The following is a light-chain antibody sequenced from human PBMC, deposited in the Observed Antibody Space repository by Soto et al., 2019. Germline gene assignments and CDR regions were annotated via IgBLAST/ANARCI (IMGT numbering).Light chain of an antibody. V-gene: IGLV1-44*01. CDR3: ATWNDGVFV. CDR2: GNT. CDR1: TSNIGGSI. J-gene: IGLJ1*01. Sequence: QSVLTQPPSASGTPGQRVTISCSGSTSNIGGSIVSWYQQFPGAAPKLLIYGNTQRPLGVPVRFSASKSDTSASLAISGLQSEDEADYYCATWNDGVFVFGIGTKVTVL.